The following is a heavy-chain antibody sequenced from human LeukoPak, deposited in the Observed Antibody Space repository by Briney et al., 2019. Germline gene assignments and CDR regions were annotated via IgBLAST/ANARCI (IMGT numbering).Heavy chain of an antibody. CDR1: GFTFSSYG. V-gene: IGHV3-33*06. Sequence: GRSLRLSCAASGFTFSSYGMHWVRQAPDKGLEWVAVIWYDGGNKYYADSVKGRFTISRDNSKNTLYLQMNSLRAEDTAVYYCAKNLAENEGFNSSGRYVGGKGPPVT. D-gene: IGHD3-16*01. CDR3: AKNLAENEGFNSSGRYV. J-gene: IGHJ6*04. CDR2: IWYDGGNK.